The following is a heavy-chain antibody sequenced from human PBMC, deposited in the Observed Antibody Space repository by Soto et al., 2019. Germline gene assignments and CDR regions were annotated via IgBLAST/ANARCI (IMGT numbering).Heavy chain of an antibody. CDR3: RIQNRGNTIFGVVIIGEDY. D-gene: IGHD3-3*01. Sequence: SETLSLTCTVSGDSISSGGYFWNWIRHHPGKGLEWIGEINHSGSTNYNPSLKSRVTISVDTSKNQFSLKLSSVTAADTAVYYSRIQNRGNTIFGVVIIGEDYWGQGTLVTVSS. J-gene: IGHJ4*02. CDR1: GDSISSGGYF. CDR2: INHSGST. V-gene: IGHV4-39*07.